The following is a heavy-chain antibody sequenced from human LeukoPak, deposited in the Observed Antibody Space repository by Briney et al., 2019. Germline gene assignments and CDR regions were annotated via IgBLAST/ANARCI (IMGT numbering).Heavy chain of an antibody. D-gene: IGHD2-2*02. CDR1: GYTFTSYY. CDR2: INPSGGST. CDR3: ARVRYCSSTSCCTYYYYMDV. V-gene: IGHV1-46*01. Sequence: ASVKVSCKASGYTFTSYYMHWLRQAPGQGLEWMGIINPSGGSTSYAQKFQGRVTMTRDTSTSTVYMELSSLRSEDTAVYYCARVRYCSSTSCCTYYYYMDVWGKGTTVTVSS. J-gene: IGHJ6*03.